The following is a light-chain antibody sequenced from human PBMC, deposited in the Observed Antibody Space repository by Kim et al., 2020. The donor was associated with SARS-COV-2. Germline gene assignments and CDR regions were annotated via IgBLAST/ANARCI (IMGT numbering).Light chain of an antibody. J-gene: IGLJ2*01. CDR2: QDS. CDR3: QAWDSSTSHVV. Sequence: STGQTASITCSGDKLGDKYACWYQQKPGQSPVLVIYQDSKRPSGIPERFSGSNSGNTATLTISGTQAMDEADYYCQAWDSSTSHVVFGGGTKLTVL. CDR1: KLGDKY. V-gene: IGLV3-1*01.